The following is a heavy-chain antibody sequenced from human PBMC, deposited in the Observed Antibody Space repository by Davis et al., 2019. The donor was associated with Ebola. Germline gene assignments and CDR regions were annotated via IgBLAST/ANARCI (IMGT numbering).Heavy chain of an antibody. CDR3: ARGVGYKYGIIDY. CDR2: INPNSGGT. J-gene: IGHJ4*02. D-gene: IGHD5-18*01. CDR1: GYTFTGYY. V-gene: IGHV1-2*05. Sequence: ASVKVSCKASGYTFTGYYMHWVRQAPGQGLEWMGRINPNSGGTNYAQKFQGRVTMTRDTSISTAYMELSGLRSDATGLYYCARGVGYKYGIIDYWGQGTLVSVSS.